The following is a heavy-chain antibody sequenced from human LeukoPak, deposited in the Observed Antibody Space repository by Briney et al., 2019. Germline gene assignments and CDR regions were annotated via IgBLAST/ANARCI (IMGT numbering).Heavy chain of an antibody. V-gene: IGHV1-3*01. CDR3: ARDHQAVAGTRWYFDL. Sequence: ASAKVSCKASGYTFTSYAMHWVRQAPGQRLEWMGWINAGNGDTRYSQKFQGGVTITRDTSASTAYMELSSLRYEDTAVYYCARDHQAVAGTRWYFDLWGRGTLVTVSS. CDR2: INAGNGDT. J-gene: IGHJ2*01. D-gene: IGHD6-19*01. CDR1: GYTFTSYA.